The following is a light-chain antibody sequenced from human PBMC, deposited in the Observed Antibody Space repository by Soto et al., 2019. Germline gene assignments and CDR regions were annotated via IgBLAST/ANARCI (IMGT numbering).Light chain of an antibody. Sequence: DILLTQSPATLSLSPGDRATISCRASQSVSSYLAWYQQKPGQAPRLLIYDASNRATGIPARFSGSGSGTDFTLTISRLEPEDFAVYYCQQRSNWHPITFGQGTRLEIK. V-gene: IGKV3-11*01. CDR2: DAS. J-gene: IGKJ5*01. CDR3: QQRSNWHPIT. CDR1: QSVSSY.